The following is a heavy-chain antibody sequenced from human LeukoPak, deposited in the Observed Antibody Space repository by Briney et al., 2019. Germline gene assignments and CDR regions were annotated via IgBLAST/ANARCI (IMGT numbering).Heavy chain of an antibody. CDR2: MLYSGRT. J-gene: IGHJ3*02. CDR3: VRQHRMYGSPDAFDI. D-gene: IGHD4-17*01. CDR1: GGSISSNSYY. V-gene: IGHV4-39*01. Sequence: PSETLSLTCTVSGGSISSNSYYWGWIRQPPGEGLEWVGSMLYSGRTYYNPSLKSRVTISVDTSKDQFSLKASSVTVADTAVYYCVRQHRMYGSPDAFDIWGQGTMVTVSS.